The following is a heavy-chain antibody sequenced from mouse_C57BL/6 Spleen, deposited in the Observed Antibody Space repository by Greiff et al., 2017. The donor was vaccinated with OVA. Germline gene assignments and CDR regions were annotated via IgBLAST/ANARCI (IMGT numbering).Heavy chain of an antibody. CDR3: ARGGYGSSYDWFAY. J-gene: IGHJ3*01. CDR1: GYTFTDYN. Sequence: EVQLQQSGPELVKPGASVKMSCKASGYTFTDYNMHWVKQSHGKSLEWIGYINPNNGGTSYNQKFKGKATLTVNKSSSTAYMELRSLTSEDSAVYYCARGGYGSSYDWFAYWGQGTRVTVSA. D-gene: IGHD1-1*01. V-gene: IGHV1-22*01. CDR2: INPNNGGT.